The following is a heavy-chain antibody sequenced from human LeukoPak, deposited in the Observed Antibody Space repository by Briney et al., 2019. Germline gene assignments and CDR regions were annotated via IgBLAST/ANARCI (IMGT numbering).Heavy chain of an antibody. J-gene: IGHJ6*02. CDR3: ARTERNIVVVVAARAPNYYGMDV. CDR1: GYTFTGYY. V-gene: IGHV1-2*02. Sequence: ASVKVSCKASGYTFTGYYMHWVRQAPGQGLEWMGWINPNSGGTNYAQKFQGRVTMTRDTSIGTAYMELSRLRSDDTAVYYCARTERNIVVVVAARAPNYYGMDVWGQGTTVTVSS. D-gene: IGHD2-15*01. CDR2: INPNSGGT.